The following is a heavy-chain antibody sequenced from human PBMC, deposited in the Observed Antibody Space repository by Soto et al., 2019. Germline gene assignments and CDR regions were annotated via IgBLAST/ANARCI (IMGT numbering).Heavy chain of an antibody. V-gene: IGHV3-21*04. Sequence: GGSLRLSCTGSGFNFGGYTVNWVRQAPGKGLEWVSSISSSNTYIFYADTVKGRFFLSRDNAKNSVYLQINRLRTEDTALYYCASAMTMGWSPQGYWGQGTLVTVS. CDR3: ASAMTMGWSPQGY. CDR1: GFNFGGYT. D-gene: IGHD3-10*01. CDR2: ISSSNTYI. J-gene: IGHJ4*02.